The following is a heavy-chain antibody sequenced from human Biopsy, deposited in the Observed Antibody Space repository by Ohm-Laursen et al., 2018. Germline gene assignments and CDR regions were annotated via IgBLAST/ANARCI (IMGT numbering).Heavy chain of an antibody. Sequence: PSDTLSLTCGVSGGSIISYYWTWIRQPPGKGLEWIGHVYNGGITNYNPSLKSRVTISKDTSKNQFSLQVNSVTAADTAVYYCARTPRDSFWSGSYKRGLWFDPWGQGTLVTVSS. CDR3: ARTPRDSFWSGSYKRGLWFDP. V-gene: IGHV4-59*07. CDR2: VYNGGIT. D-gene: IGHD3-3*01. J-gene: IGHJ5*02. CDR1: GGSIISYY.